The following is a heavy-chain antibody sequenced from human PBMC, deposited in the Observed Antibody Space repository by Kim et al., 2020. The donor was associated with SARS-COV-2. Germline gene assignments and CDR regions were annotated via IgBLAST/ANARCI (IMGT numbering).Heavy chain of an antibody. V-gene: IGHV4-34*01. CDR1: GGSFSGYY. J-gene: IGHJ3*02. CDR3: ARNTGGAFDI. D-gene: IGHD3-10*01. CDR2: INHSGST. Sequence: SETLSLTCAVYGGSFSGYYWSWIRQPPGKGLEWIGEINHSGSTNYNPSLKSRVTISVDTSKNQFSLKLSSVTAADPAVYYCARNTGGAFDIWGQGTMVTV.